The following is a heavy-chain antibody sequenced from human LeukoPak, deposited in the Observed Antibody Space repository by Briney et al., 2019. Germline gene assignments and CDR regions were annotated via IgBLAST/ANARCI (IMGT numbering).Heavy chain of an antibody. D-gene: IGHD3-22*01. CDR3: ASRPRPYYYDSNGYFPLNF. CDR2: ISSGNTYV. J-gene: IGHJ4*02. Sequence: GGSLRLSCTTSGFTFSAYDMVWIRQAPGRGLEWVSSISSGNTYVYYADSVKGRFTISRYNANNSLSLQMNSLRAEDTAVYYCASRPRPYYYDSNGYFPLNFWGQGTLVAVSS. CDR1: GFTFSAYD. V-gene: IGHV3-21*06.